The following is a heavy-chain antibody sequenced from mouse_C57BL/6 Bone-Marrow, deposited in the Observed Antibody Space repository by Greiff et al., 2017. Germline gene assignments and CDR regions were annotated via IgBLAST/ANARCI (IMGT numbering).Heavy chain of an antibody. Sequence: QVQLKESGAELVKPGASVKISCKASGYAFSSYWMNWVKQRPGQGLEWIGQIYPGAGDTNYNGKFKGKATLTADKSSSTAYMQLSSLTSEDSAVDYCARLGDGPHHCWYFDVWGTGTTVTVSS. D-gene: IGHD2-3*01. CDR1: GYAFSSYW. J-gene: IGHJ1*03. CDR2: IYPGAGDT. CDR3: ARLGDGPHHCWYFDV. V-gene: IGHV1-80*01.